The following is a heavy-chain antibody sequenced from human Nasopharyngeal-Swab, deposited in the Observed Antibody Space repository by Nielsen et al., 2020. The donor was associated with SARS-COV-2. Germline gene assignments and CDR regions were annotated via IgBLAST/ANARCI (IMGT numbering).Heavy chain of an antibody. Sequence: GESLKISCAASGFTFSDYYMSWIRQAPGKGLEWVSYISSSGSTIYYADSVKGRFTISRDNAKNSLYLQMNSLRAEDTAVYYCASLLWFGELPSDYYYYGMDVWGQGTKVTVSS. D-gene: IGHD3-10*01. V-gene: IGHV3-11*04. CDR3: ASLLWFGELPSDYYYYGMDV. J-gene: IGHJ6*02. CDR2: ISSSGSTI. CDR1: GFTFSDYY.